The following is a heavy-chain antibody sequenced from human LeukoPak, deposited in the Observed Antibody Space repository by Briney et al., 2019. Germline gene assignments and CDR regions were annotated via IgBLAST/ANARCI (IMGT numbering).Heavy chain of an antibody. CDR1: GGSFSGYY. J-gene: IGHJ3*02. D-gene: IGHD6-13*01. CDR2: SNHSGST. V-gene: IGHV4-34*01. Sequence: PSETLSLTCAVYGGSFSGYYWSWIRQPPGKGLEWIGESNHSGSTNYNPSLKSRVTISVDTSKNQFSLKLSSVTAADTAVYYCARGDFRGYSSSWYAFDIWGQGTMVTVSS. CDR3: ARGDFRGYSSSWYAFDI.